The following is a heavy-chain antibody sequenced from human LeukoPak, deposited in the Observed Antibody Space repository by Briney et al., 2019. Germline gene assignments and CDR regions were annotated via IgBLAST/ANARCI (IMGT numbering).Heavy chain of an antibody. CDR2: IFYSGST. J-gene: IGHJ5*02. CDR3: ARDGEYRNWFDP. V-gene: IGHV4-39*07. D-gene: IGHD2-21*01. CDR1: GGSISGTTYY. Sequence: SVTLSLTCTVSGGSISGTTYYWGWIRQPPGKGLEWIGSIFYSGSTYYNPSLKSRVTISVDTSKNQFSLRLSSVTAADTAVYYCARDGEYRNWFDPWGQGTLVTVSS.